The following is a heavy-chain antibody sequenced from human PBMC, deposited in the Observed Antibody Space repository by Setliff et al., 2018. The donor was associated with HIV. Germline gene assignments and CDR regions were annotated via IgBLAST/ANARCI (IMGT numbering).Heavy chain of an antibody. V-gene: IGHV4-59*01. CDR1: GGSISSYY. CDR2: IYYSGST. D-gene: IGHD1-7*01. J-gene: IGHJ6*03. CDR3: ARGDGTKYYYYYYMDV. Sequence: SETLSLTCTVSGGSISSYYWSWIRQPPGKGLEWIGYIYYSGSTNHNPSLKSRVTIPVDTSKNQFSLKLSSVTAADTAVYYCARGDGTKYYYYYYMDVWGKGTTVTVSS.